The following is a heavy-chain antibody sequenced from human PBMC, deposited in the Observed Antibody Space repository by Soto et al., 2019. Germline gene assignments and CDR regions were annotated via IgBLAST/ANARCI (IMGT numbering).Heavy chain of an antibody. CDR2: ISYDGSNK. D-gene: IGHD3-9*01. J-gene: IGHJ6*02. CDR3: AKDKGYDILTGSGYYGMDV. Sequence: GSLRLSCAASGFTFSSYGMHWVRQAPGKGLEWVAVISYDGSNKYYADSVKGRFTISRDNSKNTLYLQMNSLRAEDTAVYYCAKDKGYDILTGSGYYGMDVWGQGTTVTVSS. CDR1: GFTFSSYG. V-gene: IGHV3-30*18.